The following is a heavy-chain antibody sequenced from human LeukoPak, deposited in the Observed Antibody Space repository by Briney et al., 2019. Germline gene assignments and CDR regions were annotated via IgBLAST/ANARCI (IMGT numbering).Heavy chain of an antibody. J-gene: IGHJ5*02. CDR1: GGSISSSSYY. V-gene: IGHV4-39*01. CDR2: IYYSGST. D-gene: IGHD2-2*01. Sequence: SETLSLTCTVSGGSISSSSYYWGWIRQPPGKGLEWIGSIYYSGSTYYNPSLKSRVTISVDTSKNQFSLKPSSETAADTAVYYCARRVGYCSSTSCYWGSDPWGQGTLVTVSS. CDR3: ARRVGYCSSTSCYWGSDP.